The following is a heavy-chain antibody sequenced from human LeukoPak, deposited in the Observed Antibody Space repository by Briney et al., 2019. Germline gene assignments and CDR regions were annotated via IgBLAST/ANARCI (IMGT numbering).Heavy chain of an antibody. D-gene: IGHD3-10*01. CDR2: IYYSGST. J-gene: IGHJ4*02. V-gene: IGHV4-39*01. CDR3: ARHGRRMVRGTFDY. Sequence: PSETLSLTCTVSGGSISSSSYYWGWIRQPPGKGLEWIGSIYYSGSTYYNPSLKSRVTISVDTSKNQFSLKLSSVTAADTAVYYSARHGRRMVRGTFDYWGQGTLVTVSS. CDR1: GGSISSSSYY.